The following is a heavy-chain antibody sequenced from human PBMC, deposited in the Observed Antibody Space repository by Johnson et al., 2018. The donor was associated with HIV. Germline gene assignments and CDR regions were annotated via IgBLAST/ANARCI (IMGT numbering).Heavy chain of an antibody. CDR2: FYSDSNT. D-gene: IGHD2-21*01. J-gene: IGHJ3*02. CDR1: GVTVSSNY. Sequence: VQLVESGGGLVQPGGSLRLSCAASGVTVSSNYMSWVRQAPGKGLEWVAVFYSDSNTYSSDSVKGRFTISRDNTRHLLFLQMNTLRAEDTAVYYCSRDVSYRYDGDGWADAFDIWGQGTMVTVSS. CDR3: SRDVSYRYDGDGWADAFDI. V-gene: IGHV3-66*01.